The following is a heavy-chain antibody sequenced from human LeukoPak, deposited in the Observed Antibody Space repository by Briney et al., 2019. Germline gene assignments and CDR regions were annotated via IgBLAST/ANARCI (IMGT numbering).Heavy chain of an antibody. J-gene: IGHJ5*02. CDR3: ARQYCSSTSCSLNWFDP. CDR2: IIPIFGTA. D-gene: IGHD2-2*01. Sequence: GASVKVSCKASGGTFSSYAISWVRQAPGQGLEWMGGIIPIFGTANYAQKFQGRVTITADKSTSTAYMELSSLRSEDTAVYYCARQYCSSTSCSLNWFDPWGQGTLVTVSS. CDR1: GGTFSSYA. V-gene: IGHV1-69*06.